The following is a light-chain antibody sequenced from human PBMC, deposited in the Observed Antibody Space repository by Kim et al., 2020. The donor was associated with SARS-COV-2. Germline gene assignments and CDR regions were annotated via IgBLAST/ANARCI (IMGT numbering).Light chain of an antibody. CDR3: NSRDSSGNHLVV. J-gene: IGLJ2*01. V-gene: IGLV3-19*01. CDR2: GKN. Sequence: LGKTASITCPGDSLRSYYASCYQQKPGQAPVLVIYGKNNRPSGIPDRFSGSSSGNTASLTITGAQAEDEADYYCNSRDSSGNHLVVFGGGTQLTVL. CDR1: SLRSYY.